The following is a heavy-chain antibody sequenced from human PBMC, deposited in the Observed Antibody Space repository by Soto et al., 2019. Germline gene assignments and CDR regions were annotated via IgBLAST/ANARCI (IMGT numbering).Heavy chain of an antibody. V-gene: IGHV3-23*01. CDR1: GFTFSSYT. CDR2: ISGSGGRT. Sequence: SGFTFSSYTMSWVRQAPGKGLEWVSAISGSGGRTYYADSVKGRFTISRDNSKNTLYLQMNSLRAEDTAVYYCITVSHTLVKPAWGQGTLVTVSS. D-gene: IGHD1-20*01. J-gene: IGHJ5*02. CDR3: ITVSHTLVKPA.